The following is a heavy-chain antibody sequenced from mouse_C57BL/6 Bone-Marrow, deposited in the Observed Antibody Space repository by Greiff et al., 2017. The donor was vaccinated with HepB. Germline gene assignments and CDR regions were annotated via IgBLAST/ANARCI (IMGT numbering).Heavy chain of an antibody. V-gene: IGHV2-9-1*01. CDR3: ARRRLPSTTVVATDYYTMDY. D-gene: IGHD1-1*01. CDR2: IWTGGGT. J-gene: IGHJ4*01. CDR1: GFSLTSYA. Sequence: QVQLKESGPGLVAPSQSLSITCTVSGFSLTSYAISWVRQPPGKGLEWLGVIWTGGGTNYNSALKSRLSISKDNSKSQVFLKMNRLQTDDTARYTCARRRLPSTTVVATDYYTMDYWGQGTSVTVSS.